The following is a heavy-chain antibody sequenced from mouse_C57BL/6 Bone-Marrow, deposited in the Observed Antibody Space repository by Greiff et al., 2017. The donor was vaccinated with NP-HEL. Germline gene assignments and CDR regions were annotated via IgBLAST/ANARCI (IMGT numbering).Heavy chain of an antibody. J-gene: IGHJ3*01. CDR1: GFNIKDDY. CDR2: IDPENGDT. CDR3: TSYYYGSR. V-gene: IGHV14-4*01. Sequence: EVKLQESGAELVRPGASVKLSCTASGFNIKDDYMHWVKQRPEQGLEWIGWIDPENGDTEYASKFQGKATITADTSSNTAYLQLSSLTSEDTAVYYCTSYYYGSRGGQGTLVTVSA. D-gene: IGHD1-1*01.